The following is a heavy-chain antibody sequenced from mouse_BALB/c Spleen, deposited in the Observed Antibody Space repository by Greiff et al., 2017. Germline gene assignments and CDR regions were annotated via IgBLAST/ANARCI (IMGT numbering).Heavy chain of an antibody. J-gene: IGHJ3*01. Sequence: DVKLVESGGGLVQPGGSLRLSCATSGFTFTDYYMSWVRQPPGKALEWLGFIRNKANGYTTEYSASVKGRFTISRDNSQSILYLQMNTLRAEDSATYYCARDNSPFAYWGQGTLVTVSA. V-gene: IGHV7-3*02. CDR2: IRNKANGYTT. CDR1: GFTFTDYY. CDR3: ARDNSPFAY.